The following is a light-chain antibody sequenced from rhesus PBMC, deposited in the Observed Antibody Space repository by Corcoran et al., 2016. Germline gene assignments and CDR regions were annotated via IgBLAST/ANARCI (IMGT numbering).Light chain of an antibody. CDR2: GAS. Sequence: DIQMTQSPSSLSASVGDTVTVTCRTSQDVGIYLNWFQQNPGKAPNLLIYGASSLQSGVPSRFSGSGSGTYFTLTISSLQPEDFATYHCQQHKSHPCSFGPGTKLDI. CDR3: QQHKSHPCS. J-gene: IGKJ3*01. CDR1: QDVGIY. V-gene: IGKV1-28*02.